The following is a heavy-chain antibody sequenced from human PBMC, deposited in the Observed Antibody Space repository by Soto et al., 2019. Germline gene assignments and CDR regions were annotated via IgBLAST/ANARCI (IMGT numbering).Heavy chain of an antibody. D-gene: IGHD3-22*01. Sequence: QVQLVQSGAEEKKPGASVKVSCKASGYTFTSCAIHWVRQSPGQRLEWMGWINAGNGNTKYSQKLQGRVTITRDTSASTAYMELSSLRSEDTAVYCCARGLGGYYPPFDYWGQGTLIIVSS. V-gene: IGHV1-3*05. CDR3: ARGLGGYYPPFDY. J-gene: IGHJ4*02. CDR2: INAGNGNT. CDR1: GYTFTSCA.